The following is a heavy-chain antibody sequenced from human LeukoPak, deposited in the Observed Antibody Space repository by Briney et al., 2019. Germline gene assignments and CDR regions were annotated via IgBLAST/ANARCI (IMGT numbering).Heavy chain of an antibody. CDR3: ARASGNDYDFWSGKFDYYYMDV. V-gene: IGHV4-61*02. Sequence: SETLSLTCTVSGGSISSGSYYWSWIRQPAGKGLEWIGRIYTSGSTNYNPSLKSRVTMSVDTSKNQFSLKLSSVTAADTAVYYCARASGNDYDFWSGKFDYYYMDVWGKGATVTVSS. CDR1: GGSISSGSYY. J-gene: IGHJ6*03. D-gene: IGHD3-3*01. CDR2: IYTSGST.